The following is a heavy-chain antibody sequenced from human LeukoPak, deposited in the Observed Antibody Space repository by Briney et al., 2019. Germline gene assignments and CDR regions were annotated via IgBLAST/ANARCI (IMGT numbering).Heavy chain of an antibody. D-gene: IGHD5-12*01. J-gene: IGHJ4*02. Sequence: GESLKISCKGSGYSFTSYWIGWVRQMPGKGLEWMGIIYPGDSDTRYSPSFQGEVTTSADKSISTAYLQWSSLKASDTAMYYCARETRGYSGYDQFDYWGQGTLVTVSS. CDR1: GYSFTSYW. V-gene: IGHV5-51*01. CDR2: IYPGDSDT. CDR3: ARETRGYSGYDQFDY.